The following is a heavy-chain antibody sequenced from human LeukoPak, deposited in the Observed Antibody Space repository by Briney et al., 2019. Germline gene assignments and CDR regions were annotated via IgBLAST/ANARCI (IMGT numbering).Heavy chain of an antibody. CDR3: ASERCLSDGSGGTCSFDT. CDR2: ISYRGRT. V-gene: IGHV4-39*02. D-gene: IGHD2-15*01. CDR1: GVSINNSIYC. J-gene: IGHJ5*02. Sequence: SEALSLTCTVSGVSINNSIYCWGWIRQPPRKGVEWIGRISYRGRTFSTPSLKSRFTISVATSKTPSSLKLSSGTAAATAVYSCASERCLSDGSGGTCSFDTWGQGTLVTVSS.